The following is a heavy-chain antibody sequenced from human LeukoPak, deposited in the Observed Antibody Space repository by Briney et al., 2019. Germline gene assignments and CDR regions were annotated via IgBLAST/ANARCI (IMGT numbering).Heavy chain of an antibody. CDR3: ASSGWSHRIYFDY. Sequence: GGSLRLSCAASGFTFSSYSMNWVRQAPGKGLEWVSSISSSSSYIYYADSVKGRFTISRDNAKNSLYLQMNSLRAEDTAVYYCASSGWSHRIYFDYWGQGTLVTVSS. V-gene: IGHV3-21*01. J-gene: IGHJ4*02. CDR2: ISSSSSYI. CDR1: GFTFSSYS. D-gene: IGHD3-10*01.